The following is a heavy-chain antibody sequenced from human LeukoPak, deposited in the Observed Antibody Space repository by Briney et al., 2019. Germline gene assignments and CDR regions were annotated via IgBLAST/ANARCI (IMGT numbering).Heavy chain of an antibody. CDR1: GGSISSYY. CDR3: ATYDRSAFDI. CDR2: IYYSGST. J-gene: IGHJ3*02. Sequence: SETLSLTCTVSGGSISSYYWSWIRQPPGKGLEWIGYIYYSGSTNYNPSLKSRVTISVDTSKNQFSLKLSSVTAADTAVYYCATYDRSAFDIWGQGTMVTVSS. D-gene: IGHD3-22*01. V-gene: IGHV4-59*01.